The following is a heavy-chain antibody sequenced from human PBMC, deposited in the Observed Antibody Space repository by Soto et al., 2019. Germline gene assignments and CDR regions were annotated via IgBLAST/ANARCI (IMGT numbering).Heavy chain of an antibody. CDR2: INPDGSTT. V-gene: IGHV3-74*01. J-gene: IGHJ4*02. Sequence: PGGSLRLSCAASGFTFSNYWMNWVRQAPGKGLVWVSLINPDGSTTTYADSVKGRFTIFRDNAKNTVYLQMTSLRFEDTAVYYCARDLRGSPDYWGQGTLVTVSS. CDR1: GFTFSNYW. D-gene: IGHD1-26*01. CDR3: ARDLRGSPDY.